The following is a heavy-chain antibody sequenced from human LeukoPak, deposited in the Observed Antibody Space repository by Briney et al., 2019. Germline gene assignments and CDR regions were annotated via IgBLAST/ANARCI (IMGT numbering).Heavy chain of an antibody. CDR2: IYSGGST. V-gene: IGHV3-66*01. Sequence: PGGSLRLSCAASGFTVSSNYMSWVRQAPGKGLEWVSVIYSGGSTYYADSVKGRFTISRDNAKNSLYLQMNSLRDEDTAVYYCARDLGGREYYYGMDVWGQGTTVTVSS. CDR1: GFTVSSNY. D-gene: IGHD2-15*01. CDR3: ARDLGGREYYYGMDV. J-gene: IGHJ6*02.